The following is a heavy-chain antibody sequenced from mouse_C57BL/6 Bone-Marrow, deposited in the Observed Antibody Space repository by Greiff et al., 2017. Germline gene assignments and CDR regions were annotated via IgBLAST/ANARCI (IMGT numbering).Heavy chain of an antibody. CDR1: GYAFSSSW. Sequence: VQLQQSGPELVKPGASVKISCKASGYAFSSSWMNWVKQRPGKGLEWIGRIYPGDGDTNYNGKFKGKATLTADKSSSTAYIQLSSLTSEDSAVYFCGLREDAMDYWGQGTSVTVSS. D-gene: IGHD2-4*01. CDR2: IYPGDGDT. V-gene: IGHV1-82*01. CDR3: GLREDAMDY. J-gene: IGHJ4*01.